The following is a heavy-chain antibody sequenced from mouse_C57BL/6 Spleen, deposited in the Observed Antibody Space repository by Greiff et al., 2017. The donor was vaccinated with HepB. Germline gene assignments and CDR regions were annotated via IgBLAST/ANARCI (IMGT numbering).Heavy chain of an antibody. J-gene: IGHJ3*01. D-gene: IGHD2-4*01. V-gene: IGHV1-53*01. CDR3: AIIYYDFLGDAY. Sequence: QVQLKQPGTELVKPGASVTLSCKASGYTFTSYWMHWVKQRPGQGLEWIGNINPSNGGTNYNEKFKSKATLTVDKSSSTAYMQLSSLTSEDSAVYYCAIIYYDFLGDAYWGQGTLVTVSA. CDR1: GYTFTSYW. CDR2: INPSNGGT.